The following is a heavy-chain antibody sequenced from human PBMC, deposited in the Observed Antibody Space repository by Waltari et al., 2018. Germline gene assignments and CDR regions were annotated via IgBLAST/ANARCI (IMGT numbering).Heavy chain of an antibody. CDR1: GGSISSYY. J-gene: IGHJ6*03. CDR3: ARGRIAAAGRDLYYYYYMDV. V-gene: IGHV4-4*07. CDR2: IYTSGST. Sequence: QVQLQESGPGLVKPSETLSLTCTVSGGSISSYYWSWIRQPAGKGLEWIGRIYTSGSTNYNPSRKSRVTMSVDTSKNQFSLKLSSVTAADTAVYYCARGRIAAAGRDLYYYYYMDVWGKGTTVTISS. D-gene: IGHD6-13*01.